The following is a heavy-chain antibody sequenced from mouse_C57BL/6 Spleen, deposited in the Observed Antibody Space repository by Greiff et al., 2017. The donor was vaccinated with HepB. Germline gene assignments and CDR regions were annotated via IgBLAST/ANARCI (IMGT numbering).Heavy chain of an antibody. J-gene: IGHJ4*01. CDR2: ISGGGGNT. V-gene: IGHV5-9*01. Sequence: EVMLVESGGGLVKPGGSLKLSCAASGFTFSSYTMSWVRQTPEKRLEWVATISGGGGNTYYPDSVKGRFTISRDNAKNTLYLQMSSLRSEDTALYYCARQDYDYDYYAMDYWGQGTSVTVSS. CDR1: GFTFSSYT. CDR3: ARQDYDYDYYAMDY. D-gene: IGHD2-4*01.